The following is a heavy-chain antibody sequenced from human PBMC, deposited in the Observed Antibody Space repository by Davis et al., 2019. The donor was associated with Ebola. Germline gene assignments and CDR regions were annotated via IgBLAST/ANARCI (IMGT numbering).Heavy chain of an antibody. CDR1: GFTFSVYY. V-gene: IGHV3-11*03. Sequence: GGSLRLSCAASGFTFSVYYMSWIRQAPGKGPEWVSSISSSASYKNYADSVKGRFAISRDNAKNSLYLQMNSLRAEDTAVYYCARRGYSALDWGQGTLVTVSS. D-gene: IGHD5-12*01. CDR2: ISSSASYK. CDR3: ARRGYSALD. J-gene: IGHJ4*02.